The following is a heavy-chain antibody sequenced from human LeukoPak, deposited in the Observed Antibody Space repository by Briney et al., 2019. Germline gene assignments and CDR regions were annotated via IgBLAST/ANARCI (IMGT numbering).Heavy chain of an antibody. CDR1: GFTFTNYG. CDR3: AKDVYYNYDSGAYFVD. Sequence: GGSLRLSCAASGFTFTNYGMSWVRQAPGKGLEWVSSISGDGSSTHYADSVKGRFTISRDNSKNTVYLQANSLRAEDTAVYYCAKDVYYNYDSGAYFVDWGQGTLVTVSS. CDR2: ISGDGSST. J-gene: IGHJ4*02. D-gene: IGHD3-22*01. V-gene: IGHV3-23*01.